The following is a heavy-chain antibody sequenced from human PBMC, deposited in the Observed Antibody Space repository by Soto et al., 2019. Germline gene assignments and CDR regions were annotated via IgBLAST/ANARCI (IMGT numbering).Heavy chain of an antibody. J-gene: IGHJ4*02. Sequence: GASVKVSCKASGYTFTSYGISWVRQAPGQGLEWMGWISAYNGNTNYAQKLQGRVTMTTDTSTSTAYMELRSLRSDDTAVYYCARFPPPIYYYDSSGYAYFDYWGQGTLVTVSS. CDR1: GYTFTSYG. CDR2: ISAYNGNT. V-gene: IGHV1-18*01. CDR3: ARFPPPIYYYDSSGYAYFDY. D-gene: IGHD3-22*01.